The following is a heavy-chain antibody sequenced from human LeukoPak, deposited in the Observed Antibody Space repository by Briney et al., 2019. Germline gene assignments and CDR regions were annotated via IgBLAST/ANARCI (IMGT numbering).Heavy chain of an antibody. J-gene: IGHJ4*02. CDR3: AKSMIVVVTQVDY. V-gene: IGHV3-30*18. D-gene: IGHD3-22*01. CDR2: ISYDGSNK. Sequence: GGSLRLSCAASGFTFSNYGMHWVRQAPGKGLEWVAFISYDGSNKYYADSVKGRFTISRDNSKNTLYLQMNSLRAEDTAVYYCAKSMIVVVTQVDYWGQGTLVTVSS. CDR1: GFTFSNYG.